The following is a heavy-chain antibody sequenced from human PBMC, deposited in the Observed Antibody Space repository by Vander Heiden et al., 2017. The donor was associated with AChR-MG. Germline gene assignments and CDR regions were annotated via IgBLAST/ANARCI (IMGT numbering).Heavy chain of an antibody. CDR2: MKPNSGNT. CDR3: ARVRGQVGAPPTQGKRYYFDY. V-gene: IGHV1-8*01. Sequence: QVQLVQSGAEVKKPGASVKVSCKASGYTFTSYDINWVRQAIGQGLEWMGWMKPNSGNTGYAQKFQGRVTMTRNTSISTAYMELSSLRSEDTAVYYCARVRGQVGAPPTQGKRYYFDYWGQGTLVTVSS. CDR1: GYTFTSYD. D-gene: IGHD1-26*01. J-gene: IGHJ4*02.